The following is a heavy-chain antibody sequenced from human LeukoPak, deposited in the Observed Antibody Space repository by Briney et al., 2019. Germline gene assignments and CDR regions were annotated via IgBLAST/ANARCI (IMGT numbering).Heavy chain of an antibody. CDR2: IIGSSGST. J-gene: IGHJ4*02. Sequence: GGSLRLSCAASGFSFNSYAMSWVRQAPGKGLEWVSIIIGSSGSTFYADSVKGRFTISRDNSKNTLYLQMNSQRLEDTAVYYCAKGGYDYIEVAYFDFWGLGTLVTVSS. CDR1: GFSFNSYA. CDR3: AKGGYDYIEVAYFDF. D-gene: IGHD5-12*01. V-gene: IGHV3-23*01.